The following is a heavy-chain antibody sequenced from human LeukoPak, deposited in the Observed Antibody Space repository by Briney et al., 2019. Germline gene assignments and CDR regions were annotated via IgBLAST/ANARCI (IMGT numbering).Heavy chain of an antibody. Sequence: SETLSLTCTVSGGSISSYYWSWIRQPPGKGLEWIGYIYYSGSTNYNPSLKSRVTISVDTSKNQFSLKLSSVTAADTAVYYCARDAPYDYGYYFDYWGQGILVTVSS. CDR1: GGSISSYY. D-gene: IGHD4-17*01. J-gene: IGHJ4*02. CDR2: IYYSGST. V-gene: IGHV4-59*01. CDR3: ARDAPYDYGYYFDY.